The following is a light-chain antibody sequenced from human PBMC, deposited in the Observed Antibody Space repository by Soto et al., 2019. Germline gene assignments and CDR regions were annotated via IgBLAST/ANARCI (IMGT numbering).Light chain of an antibody. J-gene: IGKJ1*01. Sequence: EIVLTQSPGTLSLSPGDSATLSCRASQSVNFDYFAWYQQKPGQAPRLLIFGASSRATGIPDRFSGSGSGTDFTLTISRLEPEDFAVYYCQQYGSVPRTVGQGTKVDIK. CDR3: QQYGSVPRT. V-gene: IGKV3-20*01. CDR2: GAS. CDR1: QSVNFDY.